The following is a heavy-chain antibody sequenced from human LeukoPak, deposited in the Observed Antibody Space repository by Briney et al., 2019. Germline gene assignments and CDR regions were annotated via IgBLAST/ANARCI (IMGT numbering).Heavy chain of an antibody. D-gene: IGHD3-22*01. CDR2: IYHSGST. V-gene: IGHV4-39*07. Sequence: SETLSLTCTVSGGSISSSGYYWGWIRQPPGKGLEWIGSIYHSGSTYYNPSLKSRVTISVDTSKNQFSLKLSSVTAADTAVYYCARGLRYYDSRDRFDFWGQGALVTVSS. CDR3: ARGLRYYDSRDRFDF. J-gene: IGHJ4*02. CDR1: GGSISSSGYY.